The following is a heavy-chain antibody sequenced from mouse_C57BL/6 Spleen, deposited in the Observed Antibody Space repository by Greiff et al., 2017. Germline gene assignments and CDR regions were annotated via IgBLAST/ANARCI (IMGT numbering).Heavy chain of an antibody. Sequence: EVNVVESGEGLVKPGGSLKLSCAASGFTFSSYAMSWVRQTPEKRLEWVAYISSGGDYIYYADTVKGRFTISRDNARNTLYLQMSSLKSEDTAMYYCTRDRGNWAWFAYWGQGTLVTVSA. CDR2: ISSGGDYI. J-gene: IGHJ3*01. D-gene: IGHD4-1*02. CDR1: GFTFSSYA. CDR3: TRDRGNWAWFAY. V-gene: IGHV5-9-1*02.